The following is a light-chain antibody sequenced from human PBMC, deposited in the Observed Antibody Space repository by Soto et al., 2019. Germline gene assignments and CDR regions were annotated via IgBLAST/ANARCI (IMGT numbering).Light chain of an antibody. CDR2: GAS. V-gene: IGKV3D-15*01. Sequence: EILMTQSPATLSVSPGERATLSCRASQSLNRNLAWYQQKPGQAPRLIIYGASTRASGIPARFSGSGSGTEFTLTISSLQSEDFAVYYCQQYNKWPWTFGQGTKVEIK. CDR3: QQYNKWPWT. J-gene: IGKJ1*01. CDR1: QSLNRN.